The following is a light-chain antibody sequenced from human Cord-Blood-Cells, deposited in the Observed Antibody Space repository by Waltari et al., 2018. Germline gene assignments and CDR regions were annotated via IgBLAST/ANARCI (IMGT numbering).Light chain of an antibody. V-gene: IGKV1-5*01. CDR1: QSISCW. CDR3: QQYNSYWT. Sequence: DIQMTQSPSTLSASVGDRVTITCRASQSISCWLAWYQQKPGKAPKLLIYDASSLESGVPSRFSGSGSGTEFTLTISSLQPDDFATYYGQQYNSYWTFGQGTKVEIK. CDR2: DAS. J-gene: IGKJ1*01.